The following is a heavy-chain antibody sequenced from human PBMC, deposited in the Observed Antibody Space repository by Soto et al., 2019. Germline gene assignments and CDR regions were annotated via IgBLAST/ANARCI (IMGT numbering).Heavy chain of an antibody. V-gene: IGHV3-66*01. CDR3: ARDDVLCDGGRCYGVALDV. D-gene: IGHD2-15*01. J-gene: IGHJ6*04. CDR1: GFTVWSSY. CDR2: IQSGGPT. Sequence: PGWSPKLACAASGFTVWSSYIGWVRKTPGKGLEWVSLIQSGGPTYYADSVKGRFTISRDTSENTVHLQMDSLRAEDTAVYYCARDDVLCDGGRCYGVALDVWGKGTTVTVSS.